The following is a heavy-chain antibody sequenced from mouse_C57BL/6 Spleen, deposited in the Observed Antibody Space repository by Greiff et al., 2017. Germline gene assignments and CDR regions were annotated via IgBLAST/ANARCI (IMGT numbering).Heavy chain of an antibody. J-gene: IGHJ2*01. CDR2: ISYDGSN. Sequence: DVQLQESGPGLVKPSQSLSLTCSVTGYSITSGYYWNWIRQFPGNKLEWMGYISYDGSNNYNPSLKNRISITRDTSKNQFFLKLNSVTTEDTATYYCARGGNYYGSRRFGYFDYWGQGTTLTVSS. CDR1: GYSITSGYY. D-gene: IGHD1-1*01. V-gene: IGHV3-6*01. CDR3: ARGGNYYGSRRFGYFDY.